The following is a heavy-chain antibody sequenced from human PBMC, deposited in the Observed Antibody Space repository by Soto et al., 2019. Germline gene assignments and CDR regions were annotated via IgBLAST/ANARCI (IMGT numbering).Heavy chain of an antibody. J-gene: IGHJ6*02. D-gene: IGHD3-3*01. CDR3: ASEYYDFWSGYLGYGMDV. Sequence: SETLSLTCAVSGYSISSGYYWGWIRQPPGKGLEWIGSIYHSGSTYYNPSLKSRVTISVDTSKNQFSLKLSSVTAADTAVYYCASEYYDFWSGYLGYGMDVWGQGTTVTVSS. CDR1: GYSISSGYY. V-gene: IGHV4-38-2*01. CDR2: IYHSGST.